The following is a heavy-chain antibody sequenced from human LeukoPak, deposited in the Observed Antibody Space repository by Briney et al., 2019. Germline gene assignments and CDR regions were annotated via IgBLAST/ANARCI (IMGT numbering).Heavy chain of an antibody. CDR1: GGTFSSYA. Sequence: SVKVSCKASGGTFSSYAISWVRQAPGQGLEWMGRIIPIFGTANYAQKFQGRVTITTDESTSTAYMELGSLRSEDTAVYYCAREVTVAGTGTGIDYWGQGTLVTVSS. D-gene: IGHD6-19*01. J-gene: IGHJ4*02. CDR2: IIPIFGTA. V-gene: IGHV1-69*05. CDR3: AREVTVAGTGTGIDY.